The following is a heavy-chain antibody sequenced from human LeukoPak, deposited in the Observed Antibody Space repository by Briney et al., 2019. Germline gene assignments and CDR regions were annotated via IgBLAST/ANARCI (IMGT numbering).Heavy chain of an antibody. J-gene: IGHJ4*02. CDR3: ARDGDGRGEDFDY. Sequence: GGSLRLSCVASGFSFRNYWMSWVRQAPGKGLEWVANIKEDGRKKNHLDSVKGRFTISRDNAKNFLYLQMNSLRVEDTALYYCARDGDGRGEDFDYWGQGILVTVSS. CDR1: GFSFRNYW. D-gene: IGHD4-17*01. V-gene: IGHV3-7*01. CDR2: IKEDGRKK.